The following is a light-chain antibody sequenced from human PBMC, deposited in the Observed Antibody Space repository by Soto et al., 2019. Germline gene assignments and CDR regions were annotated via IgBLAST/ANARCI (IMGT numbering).Light chain of an antibody. CDR1: QSVSSY. CDR2: DAS. CDR3: QQRSNWWT. J-gene: IGKJ1*01. V-gene: IGKV3-11*01. Sequence: EIVLTQSPATLSLSPGERATLSCRASQSVSSYLAWYQQTPGQAPRLLIYDASNRATGIPARFSGSGSGTDFTLTISSLEPEDFAVYYCQQRSNWWTFGQGTKV.